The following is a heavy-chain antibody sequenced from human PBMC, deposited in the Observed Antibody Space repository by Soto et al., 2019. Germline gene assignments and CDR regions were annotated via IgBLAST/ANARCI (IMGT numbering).Heavy chain of an antibody. CDR1: GGTFRTCA. D-gene: IGHD3-3*02. Sequence: QVQLVQSGAEVKKPGSSVKVSCKASGGTFRTCAIGWVRQAPGLGLEWVGGIMPVFRRPKYAQNFQGRVTISADESTSTAYMELSSLRSDDTAAYYCARDKDRPQLGGNYYYILDVWGQGTAVTVSS. J-gene: IGHJ6*02. V-gene: IGHV1-69*12. CDR2: IMPVFRRP. CDR3: ARDKDRPQLGGNYYYILDV.